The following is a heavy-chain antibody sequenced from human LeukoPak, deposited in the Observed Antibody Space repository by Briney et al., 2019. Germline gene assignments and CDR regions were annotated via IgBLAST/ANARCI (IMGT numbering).Heavy chain of an antibody. V-gene: IGHV3-13*01. CDR3: ARGATGTVVRGAYYYYMDV. D-gene: IGHD4-23*01. J-gene: IGHJ6*03. CDR1: GFTFSSYD. Sequence: GGSLRLSCAASGFTFSSYDMHWVRQATGRGLEWVSAIGTAGDTYYPGSVKGRFTISRENAKNSLYLQVNSLRAGDTAVYYCARGATGTVVRGAYYYYMDVWGKGTTVTVSS. CDR2: IGTAGDT.